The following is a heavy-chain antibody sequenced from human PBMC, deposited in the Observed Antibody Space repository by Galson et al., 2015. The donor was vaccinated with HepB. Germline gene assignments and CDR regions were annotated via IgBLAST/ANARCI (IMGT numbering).Heavy chain of an antibody. V-gene: IGHV1-24*01. Sequence: SVKVSCKVSGYTLTELSMHWVRQAPGKGLEWMGFFDPEDGDTVYAQKFQDRVIMTEDTSTDTAYMELTDLRSEDTAVYYCATARYSGYARYWGQGTLVTVSS. CDR2: FDPEDGDT. CDR3: ATARYSGYARY. D-gene: IGHD5-12*01. CDR1: GYTLTELS. J-gene: IGHJ1*01.